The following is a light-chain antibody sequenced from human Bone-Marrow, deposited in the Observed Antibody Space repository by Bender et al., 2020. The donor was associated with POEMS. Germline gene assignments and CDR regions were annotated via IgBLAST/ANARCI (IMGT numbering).Light chain of an antibody. J-gene: IGLJ2*01. CDR1: SSDVGGYHY. CDR3: SSYTNTNTYVL. CDR2: DVS. V-gene: IGLV2-8*01. Sequence: QSALTQPPSASGSPGQSVTISCTGTSSDVGGYHYVSWYQHHPGKAPKLLIFDVSERPSGVPDRFTGSKSGNTASLTISGLQAEDEADYYCSSYTNTNTYVLLGGGTKVTVL.